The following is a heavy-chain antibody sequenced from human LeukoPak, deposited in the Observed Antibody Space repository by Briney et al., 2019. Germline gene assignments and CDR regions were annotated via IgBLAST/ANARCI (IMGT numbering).Heavy chain of an antibody. CDR3: AAPRSGSYPVRLDY. V-gene: IGHV1-18*01. CDR2: ISAYNGNT. J-gene: IGHJ4*02. CDR1: GYTFTSYG. Sequence: ASVKVSCKASGYTFTSYGISWVRQAPGQGLEWMGWISAYNGNTNYAQKLQGRVTMTTDTSTSTAYMELRSLRSDDTAVYYCAAPRSGSYPVRLDYWGQGTLVTVSS. D-gene: IGHD1-26*01.